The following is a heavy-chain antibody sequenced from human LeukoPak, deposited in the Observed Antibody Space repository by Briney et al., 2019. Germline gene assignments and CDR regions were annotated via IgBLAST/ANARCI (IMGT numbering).Heavy chain of an antibody. Sequence: PGRSLRLSCAASGFTFDDYAMHWVRQAPGKGLEWVSGISWNSGSIGYADSVKGRFTISRDNAKNSLYLQMNSLRAEDTALYYCAKEFLRDDAFDIWGQGTMVTVSS. J-gene: IGHJ3*02. D-gene: IGHD3-3*01. V-gene: IGHV3-9*01. CDR1: GFTFDDYA. CDR2: ISWNSGSI. CDR3: AKEFLRDDAFDI.